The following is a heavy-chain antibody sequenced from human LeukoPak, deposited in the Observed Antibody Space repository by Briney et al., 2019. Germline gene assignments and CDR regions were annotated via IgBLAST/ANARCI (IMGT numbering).Heavy chain of an antibody. J-gene: IGHJ4*02. CDR1: GGTFSSYA. V-gene: IGHV1-69*05. CDR2: IVPIFGTA. D-gene: IGHD6-19*01. CDR3: AIHSSGWGRVY. Sequence: ASVKVSCKASGGTFSSYAISWVRQAPGQGLEWMGGIVPIFGTANYAQKFQGRVTITTDESTSTAYMELSSLRSEDTAVYYCAIHSSGWGRVYWGQGTLVTVSS.